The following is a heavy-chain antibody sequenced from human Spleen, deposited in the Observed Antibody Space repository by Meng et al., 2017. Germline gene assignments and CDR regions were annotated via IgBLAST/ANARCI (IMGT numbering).Heavy chain of an antibody. CDR2: IRSTVRTI. D-gene: IGHD4-23*01. CDR3: ARGVYGGNSRLMWYYYYGMDV. Sequence: GESLKISCAASGFTFSDYSMNWIRQAPGKGVEWVSYIRSTVRTIHYADSVKGRFTISRDNAKNSLYLQMNSLRAEDTAVYYCARGVYGGNSRLMWYYYYGMDVWGQGTTVTVSS. J-gene: IGHJ6*02. CDR1: GFTFSDYS. V-gene: IGHV3-11*04.